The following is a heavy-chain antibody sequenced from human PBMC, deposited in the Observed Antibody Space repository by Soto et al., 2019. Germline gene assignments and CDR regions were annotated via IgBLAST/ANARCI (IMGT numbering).Heavy chain of an antibody. CDR3: ARSDGWYAVHS. CDR2: VFHTGTT. J-gene: IGHJ4*02. CDR1: GDSVSSPYW. V-gene: IGHV4-4*02. Sequence: QVQLQESGPGLVKPSGTLSLTCAVSGDSVSSPYWWCWVRQPPGKGLEWIGEVFHTGTTSYNPSLRILVTISMDKSNNQFSLDLSSVTAAETAVYYCARSDGWYAVHSWCPGTLVVVSS. D-gene: IGHD6-19*01.